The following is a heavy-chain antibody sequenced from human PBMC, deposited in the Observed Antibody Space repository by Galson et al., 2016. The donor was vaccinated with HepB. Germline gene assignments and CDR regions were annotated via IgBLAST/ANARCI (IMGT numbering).Heavy chain of an antibody. CDR3: ARDRSRSDWYPYYYGLDV. D-gene: IGHD6-13*01. V-gene: IGHV1-69*13. CDR1: GGTFSTEN. Sequence: SVKVSCKASGGTFSTENISWVRQAPGQGLEWMGVIIPFSGTAHYAQKFQGQVTITADESTSTAYMELSSRRSEDTAVYYCARDRSRSDWYPYYYGLDVWGQGTTVTVSS. CDR2: IIPFSGTA. J-gene: IGHJ6*02.